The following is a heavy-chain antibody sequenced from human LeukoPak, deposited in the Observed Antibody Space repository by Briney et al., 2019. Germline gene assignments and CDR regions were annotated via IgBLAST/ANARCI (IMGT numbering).Heavy chain of an antibody. V-gene: IGHV3-23*01. CDR3: ARVWEMAAASYYYGMDV. D-gene: IGHD1-26*01. CDR2: ISGSGGST. CDR1: GFTFSSYA. Sequence: GGSLRLSCAASGFTFSSYAMSWVRQAPGKGLEWVSAISGSGGSTYYADSVKGRFTISRHNSKNTLYLQMDSLRAEDTAVYYCARVWEMAAASYYYGMDVWGQGTTVTVSS. J-gene: IGHJ6*02.